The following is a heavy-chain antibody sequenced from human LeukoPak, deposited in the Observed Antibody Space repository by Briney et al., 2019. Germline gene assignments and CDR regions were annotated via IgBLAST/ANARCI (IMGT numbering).Heavy chain of an antibody. CDR3: ARGLPATLLDY. CDR2: ISGSGGTI. CDR1: GFTFSSYA. D-gene: IGHD2-2*01. J-gene: IGHJ4*02. V-gene: IGHV3-23*01. Sequence: GGSLRLSCAASGFTFSSYAMSWVRQAPGKGLEWVSAISGSGGTIYYADSVKGRFTISRDNAKNSLYLQMNSLRAEDTAIYYCARGLPATLLDYWGQGTLVTVSS.